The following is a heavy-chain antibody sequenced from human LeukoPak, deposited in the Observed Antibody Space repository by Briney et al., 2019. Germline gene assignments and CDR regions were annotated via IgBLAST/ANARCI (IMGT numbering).Heavy chain of an antibody. CDR1: GFTFSNAW. CDR2: IKSKTDGGTT. D-gene: IGHD3-22*01. CDR3: TTLVSSGYYGYFDY. Sequence: IPGGSLRLSCAASGFTFSNAWMSWVRQAPGKGLEWVGRIKSKTDGGTTDYAAPVKGRFTISRDDSKNTLYLQMNSLKTEDTAVYYCTTLVSSGYYGYFDYWGQGTLVTVSS. J-gene: IGHJ4*02. V-gene: IGHV3-15*01.